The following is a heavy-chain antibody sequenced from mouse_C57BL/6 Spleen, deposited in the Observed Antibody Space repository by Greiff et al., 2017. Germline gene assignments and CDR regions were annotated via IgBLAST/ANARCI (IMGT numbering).Heavy chain of an antibody. J-gene: IGHJ4*01. Sequence: QVQLQQPGAELVNPGASVKLSCKASGYTFTSYWMHWVKQRPGRGLEWIGRIDPTSGGTKYNEKFKSKATLTVDKPSSTAYMQLSSLTSEDSAVYYCARWRKAQATWNAMCYWGKGASVTVSS. V-gene: IGHV1-72*01. CDR3: ARWRKAQATWNAMCY. CDR1: GYTFTSYW. D-gene: IGHD3-2*02. CDR2: IDPTSGGT.